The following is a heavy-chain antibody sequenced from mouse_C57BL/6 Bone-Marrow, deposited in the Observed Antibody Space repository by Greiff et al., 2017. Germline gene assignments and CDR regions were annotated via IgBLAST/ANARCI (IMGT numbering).Heavy chain of an antibody. Sequence: VQLQQPGAELVMPGASVKLSCKASGYTFTSYWMHWVKQRPGQGLEWIGEIDPSDSYTNYNQKFKGKSTLTVDKSSSPAYMQLSSLTSEDSAVYCCARFAGSKGAWFAYWGQGTLVTVSA. J-gene: IGHJ3*01. CDR1: GYTFTSYW. CDR3: ARFAGSKGAWFAY. CDR2: IDPSDSYT. D-gene: IGHD1-1*01. V-gene: IGHV1-69*01.